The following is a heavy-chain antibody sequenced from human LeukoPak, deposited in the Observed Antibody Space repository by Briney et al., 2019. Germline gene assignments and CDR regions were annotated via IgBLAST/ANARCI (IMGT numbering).Heavy chain of an antibody. CDR1: GFTFSSYA. D-gene: IGHD3-10*01. V-gene: IGHV3-30-3*01. J-gene: IGHJ4*02. Sequence: GGSLRLSCAASGFTFSSYAMHWVRQAPGKGLEWVAVISYDGSNKYYADSVKGRFTISRDNSKNTLYLQMNSLRAEDTAVYYCASSPCYYGSGLDYWGQGTLVTVSS. CDR3: ASSPCYYGSGLDY. CDR2: ISYDGSNK.